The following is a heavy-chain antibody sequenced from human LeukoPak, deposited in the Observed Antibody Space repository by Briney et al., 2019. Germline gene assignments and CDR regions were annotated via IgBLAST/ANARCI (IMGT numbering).Heavy chain of an antibody. V-gene: IGHV3-21*01. Sequence: GGSLRLSCAASGFTFSSYTMNWVRQAPGRGLEWVSSIAGSSGYISYADSVKGRFTISRDNAKKSLYLQMTSLTAEDTAVYYCARDRGAYCGGDCYLGFDYWGRGTLVTVSS. CDR2: IAGSSGYI. CDR3: ARDRGAYCGGDCYLGFDY. D-gene: IGHD2-21*02. CDR1: GFTFSSYT. J-gene: IGHJ4*01.